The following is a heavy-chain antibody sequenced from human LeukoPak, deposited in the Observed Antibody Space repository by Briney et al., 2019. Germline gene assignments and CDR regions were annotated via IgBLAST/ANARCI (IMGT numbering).Heavy chain of an antibody. CDR2: MNPNSGNT. CDR3: ARGQRWIQLSGHYYYYGMDV. CDR1: GYTFTSYD. V-gene: IGHV1-8*01. Sequence: ASVKVSCEASGYTFTSYDINWVRQATGQGLEWMGWMNPNSGNTGYAQKFQGRVTMTRNTSISTAYMELSSLRSEDTAVYYCARGQRWIQLSGHYYYYGMDVWGQGTTVTVSS. D-gene: IGHD5-18*01. J-gene: IGHJ6*02.